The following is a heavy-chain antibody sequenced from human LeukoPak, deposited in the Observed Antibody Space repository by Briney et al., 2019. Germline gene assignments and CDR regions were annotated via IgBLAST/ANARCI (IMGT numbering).Heavy chain of an antibody. Sequence: SETLSLTCTVSGGSISSYYWSWIRQPAGKGLEWIGRTYTSGSTNYNPSLKSRVTMSVDTSKNQFSLKLSSVTAADTAVYYCARDGPPDYYYYMDVWGKGTTVTVSS. V-gene: IGHV4-4*07. J-gene: IGHJ6*03. CDR1: GGSISSYY. CDR3: ARDGPPDYYYYMDV. CDR2: TYTSGST.